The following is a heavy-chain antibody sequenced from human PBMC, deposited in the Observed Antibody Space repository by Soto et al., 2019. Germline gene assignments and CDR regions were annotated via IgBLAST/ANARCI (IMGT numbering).Heavy chain of an antibody. CDR2: IDPSDSYT. V-gene: IGHV5-10-1*01. CDR3: ARHPILSQYSSSWYIDY. CDR1: GYSFTSYW. Sequence: GESLKISCKGSGYSFTSYWISWVRQMPGKGLEWMGRIDPSDSYTNYSPSFQGHVTISADKSISTAYLQWSSLKASDTAMYYCARHPILSQYSSSWYIDYWGQGTLVTVSS. J-gene: IGHJ4*02. D-gene: IGHD6-13*01.